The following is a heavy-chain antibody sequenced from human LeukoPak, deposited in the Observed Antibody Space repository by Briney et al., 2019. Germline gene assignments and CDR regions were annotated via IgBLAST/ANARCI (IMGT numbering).Heavy chain of an antibody. Sequence: PGGSLRLSCAASGFTFSSYAMSWVRRPPGKGLEWVSGFSGSGGATYYAASVKGRFTISRDNSKNTLYLQMDSLRVEDTAVYYCATSWNLDYWGQGTLVTVSS. CDR2: FSGSGGAT. CDR3: ATSWNLDY. J-gene: IGHJ4*02. CDR1: GFTFSSYA. D-gene: IGHD1-1*01. V-gene: IGHV3-23*01.